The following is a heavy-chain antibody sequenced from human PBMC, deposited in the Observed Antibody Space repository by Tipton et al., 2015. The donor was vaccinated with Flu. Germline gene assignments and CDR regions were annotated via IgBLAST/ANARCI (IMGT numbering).Heavy chain of an antibody. CDR3: ARWGSGFGFGLFAS. D-gene: IGHD5-18*01. Sequence: SLRLSCAASGFTFSSYAMSWVRQAPGAGLEWVANIDGDGSEVYYVDSVKGRFTISRDNRKKSLSLQMNSLGADDTAVYFCARWGSGFGFGLFASWGQGTLVTVSS. J-gene: IGHJ4*02. V-gene: IGHV3-7*01. CDR1: GFTFSSYA. CDR2: IDGDGSEV.